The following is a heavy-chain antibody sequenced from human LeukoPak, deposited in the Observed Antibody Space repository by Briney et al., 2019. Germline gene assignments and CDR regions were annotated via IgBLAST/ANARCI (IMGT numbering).Heavy chain of an antibody. V-gene: IGHV3-23*01. CDR1: GFTFRSYA. CDR3: AKRRDYVDY. Sequence: GGPLRFSCAASGFTFRSYAMSWVRQAPGKRLEWVSAISGSGGSTYYADSVKGRFTISRDNSKNTLYLQMNSLRADDTAVYYCAKRRDYVDYWGQGTLVTVSS. J-gene: IGHJ4*02. CDR2: ISGSGGST.